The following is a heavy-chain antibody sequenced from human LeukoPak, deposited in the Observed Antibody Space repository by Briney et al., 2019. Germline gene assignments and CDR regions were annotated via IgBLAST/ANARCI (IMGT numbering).Heavy chain of an antibody. J-gene: IGHJ5*02. CDR1: GGSFSGYY. V-gene: IGHV4-34*01. CDR3: ARGGSPYCSGGSCYSGWFDP. D-gene: IGHD2-15*01. CDR2: INHSGST. Sequence: PSETLSLTCAVYGGSFSGYYWSWIRQPPGKGLEWIGEINHSGSTNYNPSLKSRVTISVDTSKNQFSLKLSSVTAADTAVYYCARGGSPYCSGGSCYSGWFDPWGQGTLVTVSS.